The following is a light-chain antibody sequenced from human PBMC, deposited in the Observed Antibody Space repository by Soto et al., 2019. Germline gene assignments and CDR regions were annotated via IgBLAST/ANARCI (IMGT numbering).Light chain of an antibody. CDR3: QQSYSSPYT. CDR1: QTITMY. Sequence: DIPMTQSPSSLSASVGDRVTITCRASQTITMYLNWYQHKPGKAPRLLIYAASSLQSGVPSRFSGSGSGTDFALTISSLQPEDFATYYCQQSYSSPYTFGQGTKLEIK. CDR2: AAS. J-gene: IGKJ2*01. V-gene: IGKV1-39*01.